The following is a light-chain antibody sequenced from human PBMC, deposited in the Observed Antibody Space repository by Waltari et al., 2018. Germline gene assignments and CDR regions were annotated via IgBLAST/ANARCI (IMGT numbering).Light chain of an antibody. CDR1: SGSVSTTSS. Sequence: QTVVTQELSLSVSPGGTVTLTCALSSGSVSTTSSVTWYRQTPGQPPRTLLYKANTRSSGVPDRFSGSILGNKVALTITGAQADDESDYYCSLYMGSGIWVFGGGTKLTVL. CDR2: KAN. CDR3: SLYMGSGIWV. V-gene: IGLV8-61*01. J-gene: IGLJ3*02.